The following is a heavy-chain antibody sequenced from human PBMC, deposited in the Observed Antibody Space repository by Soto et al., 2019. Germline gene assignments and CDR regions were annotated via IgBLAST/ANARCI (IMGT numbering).Heavy chain of an antibody. J-gene: IGHJ4*02. CDR3: AIGYSNRWYVGYYFDN. D-gene: IGHD6-13*01. V-gene: IGHV1-18*01. Sequence: EASVKVSCKASGYTFTSYGISWVRQAPGQGLEWMGWISAYNGKTNYAQKLQGRVTMTTDTSTSTAYMELRSLRSDDTAVYYCAIGYSNRWYVGYYFDNWGQGTLVTVSS. CDR2: ISAYNGKT. CDR1: GYTFTSYG.